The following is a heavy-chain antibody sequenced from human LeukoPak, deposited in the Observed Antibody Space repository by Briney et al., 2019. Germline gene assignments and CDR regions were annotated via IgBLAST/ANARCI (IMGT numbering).Heavy chain of an antibody. CDR2: ISSSGSTI. V-gene: IGHV3-48*03. Sequence: GGSLRLSCAASGFTFSSYEMNWVRQAPGKGLEWVSYISSSGSTIYYADSVKGRFTISRDNAKNSLYLQMNSLRAEDTAVYCCARECSSTSCQDAFDIWGQGTMVTVSS. D-gene: IGHD2-2*01. CDR1: GFTFSSYE. J-gene: IGHJ3*02. CDR3: ARECSSTSCQDAFDI.